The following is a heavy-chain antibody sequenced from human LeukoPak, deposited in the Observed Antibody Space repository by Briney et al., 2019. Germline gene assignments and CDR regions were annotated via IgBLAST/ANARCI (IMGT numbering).Heavy chain of an antibody. D-gene: IGHD6-6*01. J-gene: IGHJ4*02. V-gene: IGHV3-21*01. CDR1: GFTFSSYS. Sequence: GGSLRLSCAASGFTFSSYSMNWVRQAPGKGLEWVSSISSSSSYIYYADSVKGRFTISRDNAKNSLYLQMNSLRAEDTAVYYCARDPRAARPHYFDYWGQGTLVTVSS. CDR3: ARDPRAARPHYFDY. CDR2: ISSSSSYI.